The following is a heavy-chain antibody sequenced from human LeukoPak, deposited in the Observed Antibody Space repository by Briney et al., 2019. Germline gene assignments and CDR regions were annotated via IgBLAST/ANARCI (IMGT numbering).Heavy chain of an antibody. CDR2: ISGSGGST. CDR3: AKIGGIAYNWNDDWFDP. Sequence: GGSQRLSCAASGFTFSSYAMSWVRQAPGKGLEWVSAISGSGGSTYYADSVKGRFTISRDNSKNTLYLQMNSLRAEDTAVYYCAKIGGIAYNWNDDWFDPWGQGTLVTVSS. V-gene: IGHV3-23*01. CDR1: GFTFSSYA. D-gene: IGHD1-1*01. J-gene: IGHJ5*02.